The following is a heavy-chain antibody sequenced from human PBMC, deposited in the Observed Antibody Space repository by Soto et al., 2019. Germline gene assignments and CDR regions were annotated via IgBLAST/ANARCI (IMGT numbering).Heavy chain of an antibody. D-gene: IGHD2-15*01. V-gene: IGHV3-53*01. J-gene: IGHJ6*02. CDR1: GFTVSSNY. CDR2: IYSGGST. CDR3: ARDTRYCSGGSCEYGMHX. Sequence: GGSLRLSFAASGFTVSSNYMSWVRQAPGKGLEWVSFIYSGGSTYYADSVKGLFTISRDNSKNTMYLQMNSLRAEDTAVYYCARDTRYCSGGSCEYGMHXWGQGTPVTVS.